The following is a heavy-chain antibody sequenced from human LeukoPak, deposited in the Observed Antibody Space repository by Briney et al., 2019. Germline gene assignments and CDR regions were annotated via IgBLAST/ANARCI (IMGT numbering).Heavy chain of an antibody. Sequence: SETLSLTCAVSGYSISSGYYWGWIRQPPGKGLEWIGSMYHSGSTYYNPSLTSRVTISVDTSATPFSLKLTSVTAADTAVYFCARHRLSTTSGYAFDYMDVWGKGTTVTVSS. CDR3: ARHRLSTTSGYAFDYMDV. J-gene: IGHJ6*03. CDR2: MYHSGST. V-gene: IGHV4-38-2*01. CDR1: GYSISSGYY. D-gene: IGHD5-12*01.